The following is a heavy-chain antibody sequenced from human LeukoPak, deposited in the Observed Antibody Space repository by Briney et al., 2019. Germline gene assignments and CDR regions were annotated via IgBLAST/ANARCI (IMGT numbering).Heavy chain of an antibody. CDR3: ASLPIYCSGGSCYPGSYYFDY. CDR2: IIPIFGTA. Sequence: SVKVSCKASGGTFSSYAISWVRQAPGQGLEWMGGIIPIFGTANYAQKFQGRVTITTDESTSTAYMELSSLRSEDTAVYHCASLPIYCSGGSCYPGSYYFDYWGQGTLVTVSS. D-gene: IGHD2-15*01. CDR1: GGTFSSYA. J-gene: IGHJ4*02. V-gene: IGHV1-69*05.